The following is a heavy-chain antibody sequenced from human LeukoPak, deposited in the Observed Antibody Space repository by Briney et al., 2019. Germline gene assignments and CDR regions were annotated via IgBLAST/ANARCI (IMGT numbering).Heavy chain of an antibody. CDR1: GGSFSGYY. CDR2: INHSGST. D-gene: IGHD3-22*01. Sequence: SETLSLTCAVYGGSFSGYYWSWIRHHPGRGLEWIGEINHSGSTNYNPTLKSRVTISVDTSKNQFSLKLSSVTAADTAVYYCARGPPARYYDSSGYYGYWGQGTLVTVSS. V-gene: IGHV4-34*01. J-gene: IGHJ4*02. CDR3: ARGPPARYYDSSGYYGY.